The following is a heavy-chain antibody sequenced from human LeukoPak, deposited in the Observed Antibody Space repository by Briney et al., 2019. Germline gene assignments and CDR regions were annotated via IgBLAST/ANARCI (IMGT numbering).Heavy chain of an antibody. J-gene: IGHJ5*02. CDR3: AREGSSWYWLDP. CDR1: GFTVSSNY. CDR2: IYSGGST. Sequence: PGGSLRLSCAASGFTVSSNYMSWVRQAPGKGLEWVSVIYSGGSTDYADSVKGRFTISRDNSKNTMYLQMNSLRAEDTAVYYCAREGSSWYWLDPWGQGTLVTVSS. V-gene: IGHV3-66*01. D-gene: IGHD6-13*01.